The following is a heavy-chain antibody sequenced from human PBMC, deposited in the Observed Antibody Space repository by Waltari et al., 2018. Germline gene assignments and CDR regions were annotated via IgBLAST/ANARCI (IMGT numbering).Heavy chain of an antibody. CDR3: ARGRYSSSWFDY. CDR2: INHSGST. D-gene: IGHD6-13*01. V-gene: IGHV4-34*01. CDR1: GGSFSGYY. J-gene: IGHJ4*02. Sequence: QVQLQQWGAGLLKPSETLSLTCAVYGGSFSGYYWSWIRQPPGKGLEWIGEINHSGSTNYNPPLKSRVTISVDTSKNQFSLKLSSVTAADTAVYYCARGRYSSSWFDYWGQGTLVTVSS.